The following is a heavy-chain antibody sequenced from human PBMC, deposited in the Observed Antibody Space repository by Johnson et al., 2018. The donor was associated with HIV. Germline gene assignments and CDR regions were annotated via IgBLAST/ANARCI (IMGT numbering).Heavy chain of an antibody. CDR3: ARGRLGDPFPGAFDI. V-gene: IGHV3-20*04. CDR1: GFTFDDYG. D-gene: IGHD3-16*01. Sequence: MLLVESGGGVVQPGGSLRLSCAASGFTFDDYGMSWVSQAPGKGLEWVSGINWNGGSTGYAASVKGRFTISRDNAKHSLYLQMNSLRAEDTALYYCARGRLGDPFPGAFDIWGQGTMVTVSS. J-gene: IGHJ3*02. CDR2: INWNGGST.